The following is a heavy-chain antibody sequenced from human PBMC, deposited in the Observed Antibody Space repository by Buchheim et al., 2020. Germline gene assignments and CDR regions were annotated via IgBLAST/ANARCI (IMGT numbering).Heavy chain of an antibody. CDR1: GYPFTSYY. Sequence: QVQLVQSGAEVKKPGASVKVSCKASGYPFTSYYMHWVRQAPGQGLEWMGIINPSGGSTTYAQKFQGRVTMTRDTSTNTVYMELSSLRSEDTAVYYCAGGRYYDILTGYSPPDYWGQGTL. J-gene: IGHJ4*02. CDR3: AGGRYYDILTGYSPPDY. V-gene: IGHV1-46*01. CDR2: INPSGGST. D-gene: IGHD3-9*01.